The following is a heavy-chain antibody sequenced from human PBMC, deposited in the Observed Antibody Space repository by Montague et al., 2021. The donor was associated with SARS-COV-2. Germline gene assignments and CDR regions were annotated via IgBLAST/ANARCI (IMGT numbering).Heavy chain of an antibody. CDR3: ARRALGYCSGGSCYSGFDY. CDR1: GGSISSYY. V-gene: IGHV4-59*08. D-gene: IGHD2-15*01. CDR2: IYYSGST. Sequence: SETLSLTCTVSGGSISSYYWSWIRQPPGKGLEWIGYIYYSGSTNYDPSLKSRVTISVDTSKNQFSLKLSSVTAADTAVYYCARRALGYCSGGSCYSGFDYWGQGTLVTVSS. J-gene: IGHJ4*02.